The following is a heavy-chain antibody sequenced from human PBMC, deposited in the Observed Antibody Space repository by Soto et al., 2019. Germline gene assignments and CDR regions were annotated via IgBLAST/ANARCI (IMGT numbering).Heavy chain of an antibody. Sequence: GASVKVSCKASGYTFTSYAMHWVRQAPGKGLEWMGGFDPEDGETIYAQKFQGRVTMTEDTSTDTAYMELSSLRSEDTAVYYCATTYCSSTSCYSLWGQGTLVTVSS. CDR2: FDPEDGET. J-gene: IGHJ4*02. CDR3: ATTYCSSTSCYSL. V-gene: IGHV1-24*01. D-gene: IGHD2-2*01. CDR1: GYTFTSYA.